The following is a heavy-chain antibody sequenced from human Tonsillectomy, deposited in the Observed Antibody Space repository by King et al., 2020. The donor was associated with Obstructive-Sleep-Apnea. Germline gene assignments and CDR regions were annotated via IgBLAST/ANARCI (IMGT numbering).Heavy chain of an antibody. D-gene: IGHD4-17*01. CDR3: ASARPNDGDHDYYYAMDV. V-gene: IGHV3-48*04. CDR1: GFTFGSYS. CDR2: ITSRSSPI. J-gene: IGHJ6*02. Sequence: QLVQSGGGLVQPGGSLRLSCAASGFTFGSYSMNWVRQAPGKGLEWVSYITSRSSPIYYADSVKGRFTISRDNAKNSLYLQMNSLRAGATAVYYCASARPNDGDHDYYYAMDVWGQGTTVTVSS.